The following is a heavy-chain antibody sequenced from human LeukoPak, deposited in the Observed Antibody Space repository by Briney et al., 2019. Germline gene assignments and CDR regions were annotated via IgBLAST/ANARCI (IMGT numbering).Heavy chain of an antibody. CDR1: GVSISSYY. J-gene: IGHJ2*01. CDR2: ISTSGST. Sequence: PSETLSLTCTVSGVSISSYYRSWIRQPPGKGLEWIGYISTSGSTDYSPSLRSRVTISVDRSKNQCSLNLSSVTAADTAVYYCARHDEGSGWYRSYIDLWGRGTLVIVSS. V-gene: IGHV4-4*09. D-gene: IGHD6-19*01. CDR3: ARHDEGSGWYRSYIDL.